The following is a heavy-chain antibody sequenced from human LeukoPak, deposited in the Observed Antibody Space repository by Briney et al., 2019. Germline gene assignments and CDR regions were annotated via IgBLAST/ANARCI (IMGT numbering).Heavy chain of an antibody. CDR1: GFTFSSYG. V-gene: IGHV3-30*02. Sequence: GGSLRLSCAASGFTFSSYGMHWVRQAPGKGLEWVAFIRFDGSDKYYADSVKGRFTISRDNSKNTNTLYLQMTSLRLEDTAVYYCAKARDYYYMDVWGKGTTVTVSS. J-gene: IGHJ6*03. CDR3: AKARDYYYMDV. D-gene: IGHD6-6*01. CDR2: IRFDGSDK.